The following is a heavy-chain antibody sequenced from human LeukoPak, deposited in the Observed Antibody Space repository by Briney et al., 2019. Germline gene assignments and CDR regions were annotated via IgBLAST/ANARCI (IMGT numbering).Heavy chain of an antibody. CDR2: ITGSGGST. V-gene: IGHV3-23*01. CDR3: ARDYYRFRFGL. CDR1: GFTFSNYG. D-gene: IGHD3-10*01. J-gene: IGHJ4*02. Sequence: GGSLRLSCAASGFTFSNYGLSWVRQAPGKGLEWVSGITGSGGSTYYADSVKGRFTISRDNSKNTPYLQMNSLRAEDTAIYYCARDYYRFRFGLWGQGTLVTVSS.